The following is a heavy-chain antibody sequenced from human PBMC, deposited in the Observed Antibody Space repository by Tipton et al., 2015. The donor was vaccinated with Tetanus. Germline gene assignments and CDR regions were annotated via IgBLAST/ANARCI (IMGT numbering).Heavy chain of an antibody. D-gene: IGHD6-25*01. CDR3: ASGSALDY. CDR2: ISSTSSYI. J-gene: IGHJ4*02. Sequence: SLRLSCVASGFTFSHFAVSWVRQAPGKGLEWVASISSTSSYIYYAESLKGRFTISRDNAQNSLSLQMNNVRAEDTAVYYCASGSALDYWGQGTLVTVSS. CDR1: GFTFSHFA. V-gene: IGHV3-21*06.